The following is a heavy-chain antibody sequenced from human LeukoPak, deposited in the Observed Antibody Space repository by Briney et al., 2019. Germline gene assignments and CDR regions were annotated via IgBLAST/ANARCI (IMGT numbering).Heavy chain of an antibody. CDR2: IYYSGST. D-gene: IGHD3-16*02. Sequence: PSETLSLTCTVSGGSISSSSYYWGWIRQPPGKGLEWIGSIYYSGSTYYNPSLKSRVTISVDTSKNQFSLKLSSVTAADTAVYYCARVDPVPGYVWGSYRYTPYYFDYWGQGTLVTVSS. V-gene: IGHV4-39*01. J-gene: IGHJ4*02. CDR1: GGSISSSSYY. CDR3: ARVDPVPGYVWGSYRYTPYYFDY.